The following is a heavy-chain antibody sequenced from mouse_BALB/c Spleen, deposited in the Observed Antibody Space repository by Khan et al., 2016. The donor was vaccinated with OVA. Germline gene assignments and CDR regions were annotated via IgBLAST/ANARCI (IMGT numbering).Heavy chain of an antibody. CDR1: GYSITSGYG. Sequence: EVQLQESGPGLVKPSQSLSLTCTVTGYSITSGYGWNWIRQFPGNKLEWMGYISYSGSTNYNPSPKSLISITRDTSKNQFFLQLNSVTTEDTATYYCARTARIKYWGQGTTLTVSS. V-gene: IGHV3-2*02. CDR3: ARTARIKY. D-gene: IGHD1-2*01. CDR2: ISYSGST. J-gene: IGHJ2*01.